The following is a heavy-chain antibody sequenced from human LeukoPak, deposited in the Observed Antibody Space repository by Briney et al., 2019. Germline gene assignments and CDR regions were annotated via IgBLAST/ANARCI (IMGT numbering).Heavy chain of an antibody. CDR2: INHSGST. Sequence: PSETLFLTCAVYGGSFSDYYWSGIRQPPGKGLEWIVEINHSGSTNYNPSLKSRVTISVDTSKNQFSLKLSSVTAADTAVYYCSVGTKLERRRGYFEYWGQGTLVTASS. V-gene: IGHV4-34*01. CDR1: GGSFSDYY. J-gene: IGHJ4*02. CDR3: SVGTKLERRRGYFEY. D-gene: IGHD1-1*01.